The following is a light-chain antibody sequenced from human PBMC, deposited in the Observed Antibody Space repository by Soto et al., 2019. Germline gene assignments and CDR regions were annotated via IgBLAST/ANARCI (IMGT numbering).Light chain of an antibody. CDR3: LQDYNFPWT. Sequence: AIQMPQSPSSLSASVVARVTITCRASQGIGDELGWYQQKPGKAPRLLIYGASTLQSGVPSRFSGSGSGTDFTLTISSLQPEDFATYFCLQDYNFPWTFGQGTKVDIK. CDR1: QGIGDE. CDR2: GAS. J-gene: IGKJ1*01. V-gene: IGKV1-6*01.